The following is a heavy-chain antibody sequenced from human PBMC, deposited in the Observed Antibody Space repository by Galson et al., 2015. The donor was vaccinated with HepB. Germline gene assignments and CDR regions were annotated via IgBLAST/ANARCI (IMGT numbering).Heavy chain of an antibody. V-gene: IGHV3-23*01. D-gene: IGHD4-17*01. CDR3: AKVYPPEYGAFDY. CDR1: GFTFSSYA. J-gene: IGHJ4*02. CDR2: ISGSGGST. Sequence: SLRLSCAASGFTFSSYAMSWVRQAPGKGLEWVSAISGSGGSTYYADSVKGRFTIPRDNSKNTLYLQMNSLRAEDTAVYYCAKVYPPEYGAFDYWGQGTLVTVSS.